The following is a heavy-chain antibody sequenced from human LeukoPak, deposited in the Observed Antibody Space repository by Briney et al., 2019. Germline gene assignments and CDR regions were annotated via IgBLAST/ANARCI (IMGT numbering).Heavy chain of an antibody. V-gene: IGHV4-59*08. CDR3: ARHKGGSYSESYLDY. D-gene: IGHD3-16*01. CDR1: GGAINNYF. Sequence: SETLSLTCTVSGGAINNYFWSWIRQPPGKGLEWVGFIHSTGIPDYNPSLSSRVRISVDTSNNQSSLRLTSVTAADTAVYFCARHKGGSYSESYLDYWGPGTLVTVSS. J-gene: IGHJ4*02. CDR2: IHSTGIP.